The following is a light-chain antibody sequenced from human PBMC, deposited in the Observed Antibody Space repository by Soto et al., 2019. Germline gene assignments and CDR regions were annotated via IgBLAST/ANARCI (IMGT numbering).Light chain of an antibody. Sequence: ERVVTPSSSTLSLSPGARAPLSCMARQTIDNTLAWYQRKPGQAPRLLIYDTSSRATGIPDRFSGSGSGTDFTLTITRLEPEDFAVFYCQQYGTSEIIFGQGTRLE. CDR2: DTS. J-gene: IGKJ5*01. CDR3: QQYGTSEII. CDR1: QTIDNT. V-gene: IGKV3-20*01.